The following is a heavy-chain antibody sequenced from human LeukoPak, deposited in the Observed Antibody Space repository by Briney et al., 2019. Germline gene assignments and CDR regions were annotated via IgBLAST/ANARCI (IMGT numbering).Heavy chain of an antibody. V-gene: IGHV3-23*01. Sequence: GGSLRLSCAASGFTFSSYAMSWVRQAPGKGLEWVSAISGSGGSTYYADSVKGRFTISRDNAKNSLYLQMNSLRAEDTAVYYCARSGPVEMATIVDWGQGTLVTVSS. D-gene: IGHD5-24*01. J-gene: IGHJ4*02. CDR3: ARSGPVEMATIVD. CDR1: GFTFSSYA. CDR2: ISGSGGST.